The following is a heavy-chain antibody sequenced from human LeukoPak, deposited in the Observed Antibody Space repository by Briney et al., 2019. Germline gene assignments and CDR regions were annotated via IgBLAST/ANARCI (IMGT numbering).Heavy chain of an antibody. D-gene: IGHD5-12*01. J-gene: IGHJ4*02. V-gene: IGHV3-23*01. Sequence: GGSLRLSCAASGFTFSSYAMSWVRQAPGKGLEWVSAISGSGGSTYYADSVKGRFTISRDNSKNTLYLQMNSLRAEDTAVYYCAKVGYSGYDEVHTTFDYWGQGTLVTVSS. CDR2: ISGSGGST. CDR3: AKVGYSGYDEVHTTFDY. CDR1: GFTFSSYA.